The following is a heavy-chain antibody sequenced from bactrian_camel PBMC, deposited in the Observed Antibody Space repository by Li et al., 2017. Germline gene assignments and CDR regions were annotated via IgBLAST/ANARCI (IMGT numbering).Heavy chain of an antibody. CDR1: GTNFGGDP. J-gene: IGHJ4*01. CDR3: AVDRADTGRWFKRAVGQSFTSRAE. V-gene: IGHV3S55*01. CDR2: INSDGST. Sequence: VQLVESGGGPVQAGGRQRLSCVPSGTNFGGDPMGYCMGWFRQAPGKEREAIAVINSDGSTSYADSVKGRFTISMDNNKNTLYLHMHSLKFGDTATYYCAVDRADTGRWFKRAVGQSFTSRAEWGQGTQVTVS. D-gene: IGHD2*01.